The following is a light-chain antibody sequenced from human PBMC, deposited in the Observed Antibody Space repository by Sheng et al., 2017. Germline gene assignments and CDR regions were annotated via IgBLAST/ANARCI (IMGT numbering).Light chain of an antibody. Sequence: DIQMTQSPSSLSASVGDRVTITCRASQGIGSWLAWYQQEPGKAPKLLIYAASILQSGVPSRFSGSGSGTEFTLTISSLQPEDFATYYCQQLNSYPYTFGQGTKLEIK. J-gene: IGKJ2*01. CDR3: QQLNSYPYT. CDR2: AAS. V-gene: IGKV1-9*01. CDR1: QGIGSW.